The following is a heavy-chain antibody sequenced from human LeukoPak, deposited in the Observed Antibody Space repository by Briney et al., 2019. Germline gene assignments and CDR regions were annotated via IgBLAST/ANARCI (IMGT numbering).Heavy chain of an antibody. CDR1: GGSISSYY. CDR3: ARHVNYYYYMDA. V-gene: IGHV4-4*09. J-gene: IGHJ6*03. Sequence: PSETLSLTCTVSGGSISSYYWSWIRQPPGKGLEWIGYIYTSGSTNYNPSLKSRVTISVDTSKNQFSLKLSSVTAADTAVYYCARHVNYYYYMDAWGKGTTVTVSS. CDR2: IYTSGST.